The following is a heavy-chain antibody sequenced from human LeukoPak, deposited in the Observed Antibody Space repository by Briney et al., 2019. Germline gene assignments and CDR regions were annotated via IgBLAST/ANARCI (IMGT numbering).Heavy chain of an antibody. D-gene: IGHD5-18*01. CDR2: INQGETEK. CDR1: GFTFRSYW. CDR3: ARDLDTAMVSGAFDI. J-gene: IGHJ3*02. V-gene: IGHV3-7*01. Sequence: GGSLSLSCAASGFTFRSYWMSWVRQTPGRGLEWVANINQGETEKYYVDSVEGRFTISRDNAKNSLYLQMNSLRAEDTAVYYCARDLDTAMVSGAFDIWGQGTMVTVSS.